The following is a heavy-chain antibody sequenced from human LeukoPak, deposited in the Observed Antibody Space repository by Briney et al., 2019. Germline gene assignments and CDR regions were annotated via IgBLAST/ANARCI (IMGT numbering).Heavy chain of an antibody. CDR2: MYYSGST. CDR3: ARLPLAAAGRGYYYYYGMDV. V-gene: IGHV4-59*08. CDR1: GGSISSYY. J-gene: IGHJ6*02. Sequence: PSETLSLTCTVSGGSISSYYWSWIRQPPGKGLEWIGYMYYSGSTSYNPSLKSRVTISVDTSKNQFSLNLSSVTAADTAVYYCARLPLAAAGRGYYYYYGMDVWGQGTTVTVSS. D-gene: IGHD6-13*01.